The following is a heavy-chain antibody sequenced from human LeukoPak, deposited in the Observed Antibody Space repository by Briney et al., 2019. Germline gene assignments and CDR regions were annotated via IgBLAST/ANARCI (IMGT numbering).Heavy chain of an antibody. V-gene: IGHV3-48*01. Sequence: GGSLRLSCEASGFIFSDYAMNWVRQAQGKGLEFVSYISSSGEVTFYADSVMGRFTISRDAAKNSLFLQMTGLRGEDTAVYYCARGYDFSSGSKRGFDNWGQGTLVTVSS. CDR1: GFIFSDYA. D-gene: IGHD3-3*01. CDR2: ISSSGEVT. CDR3: ARGYDFSSGSKRGFDN. J-gene: IGHJ4*02.